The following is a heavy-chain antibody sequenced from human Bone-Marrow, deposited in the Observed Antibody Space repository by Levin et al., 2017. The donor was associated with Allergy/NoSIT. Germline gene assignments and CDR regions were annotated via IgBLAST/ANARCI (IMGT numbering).Heavy chain of an antibody. D-gene: IGHD1-26*01. CDR3: GKGGGGYKMDWFDS. J-gene: IGHJ5*01. V-gene: IGHV3-9*01. CDR1: GFRFDDFA. CDR2: ISWNSGTI. Sequence: GGSLRLSCAASGFRFDDFAMHWVRQLPGKGLEWVSGISWNSGTIAYADSVKGRFTISRDSAKTSLYVQMNSLREEDTAFYYCGKGGGGYKMDWFDSWGQGTQVTVSS.